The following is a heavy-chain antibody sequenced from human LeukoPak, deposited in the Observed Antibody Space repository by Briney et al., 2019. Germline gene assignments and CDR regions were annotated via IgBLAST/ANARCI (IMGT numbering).Heavy chain of an antibody. D-gene: IGHD3-22*01. CDR3: ATAPYDSIGIFDY. Sequence: GGSLRLSCAASGFTFDDYAMHWVCQAPGKGLECVSLISWDGDSTYYSDSVKGRFTISRDNNKNSLYLQMNSLRTEDTALYYCATAPYDSIGIFDYWGQGTLVTVSS. V-gene: IGHV3-43D*03. CDR1: GFTFDDYA. J-gene: IGHJ4*02. CDR2: ISWDGDST.